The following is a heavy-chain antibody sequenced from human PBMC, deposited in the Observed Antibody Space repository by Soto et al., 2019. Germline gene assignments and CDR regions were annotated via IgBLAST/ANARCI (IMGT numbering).Heavy chain of an antibody. Sequence: QVQLQESGPGLVKPSETLSLTCTVSGGSIRNYYWSWIRQPPGKGLEWIGSVYESGVTNYNPSLEGRVTISIDTSKSQFSLKLTSVTAADTAVYYCARDRFFDYWGQGTLVTVSS. CDR3: ARDRFFDY. V-gene: IGHV4-59*01. D-gene: IGHD3-16*01. CDR2: VYESGVT. CDR1: GGSIRNYY. J-gene: IGHJ4*02.